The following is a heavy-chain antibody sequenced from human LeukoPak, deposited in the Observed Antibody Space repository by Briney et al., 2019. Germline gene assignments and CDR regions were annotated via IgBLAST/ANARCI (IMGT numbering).Heavy chain of an antibody. J-gene: IGHJ3*02. CDR2: INHSGST. Sequence: PSETLSLTCTVSGGSISSSSYYWGWIRQPPGKGLEWIGEINHSGSTNYNPSLKSRVTISVDTSKNQFSLKLSSVTAADTAVYYCASRNVPSYAFDIWGQGTMVTVSS. D-gene: IGHD2-2*01. CDR3: ASRNVPSYAFDI. CDR1: GGSISSSSYY. V-gene: IGHV4-39*07.